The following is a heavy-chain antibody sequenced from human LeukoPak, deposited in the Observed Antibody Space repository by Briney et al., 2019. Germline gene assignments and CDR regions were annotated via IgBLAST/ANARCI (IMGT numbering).Heavy chain of an antibody. J-gene: IGHJ4*02. CDR3: AGARSDTGYSSSWYFDY. V-gene: IGHV3-64*02. D-gene: IGHD6-13*01. Sequence: PGGSLRLSCAASGFTFSSYPMHWVRQAPGKGLEYVSAISSNGGSTYYADSVKGRFTISRDNSKNTLYLQMGSLRAEDMAVYYCAGARSDTGYSSSWYFDYWGQGTLVTVSS. CDR1: GFTFSSYP. CDR2: ISSNGGST.